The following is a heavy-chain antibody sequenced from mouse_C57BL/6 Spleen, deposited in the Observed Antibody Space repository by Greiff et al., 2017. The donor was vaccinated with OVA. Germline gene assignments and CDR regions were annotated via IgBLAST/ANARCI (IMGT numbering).Heavy chain of an antibody. Sequence: VKLQQPGTELVKPGASVKLSCKASGYTFTSYWMHWVKQRPGQGLEWIGNINPSNGGTNYNEKFKSKATLTVDKSSSTAYMQLSSLTSEDSAVYYCARADYDYYYAMDYWGQGTSVTVSS. D-gene: IGHD2-4*01. CDR1: GYTFTSYW. CDR2: INPSNGGT. V-gene: IGHV1-53*01. J-gene: IGHJ4*01. CDR3: ARADYDYYYAMDY.